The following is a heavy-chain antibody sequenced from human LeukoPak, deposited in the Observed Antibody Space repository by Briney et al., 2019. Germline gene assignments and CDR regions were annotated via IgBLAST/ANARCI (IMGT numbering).Heavy chain of an antibody. D-gene: IGHD3-10*01. CDR2: ISYDGSNK. CDR1: GFTFSSYS. Sequence: PGGSLRLSCAASGFTFSSYSMNWVRQAPGKGLEWVAVISYDGSNKYYADSVKGRFTISRDNSENTLYLQMNSLRAEDTAVYYCARGGAAPLWFGETMGQGDYYFDYWGQGTLVTVSS. J-gene: IGHJ4*02. V-gene: IGHV3-30*03. CDR3: ARGGAAPLWFGETMGQGDYYFDY.